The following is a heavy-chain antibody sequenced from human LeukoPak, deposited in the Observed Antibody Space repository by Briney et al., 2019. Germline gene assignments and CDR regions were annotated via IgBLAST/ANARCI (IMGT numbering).Heavy chain of an antibody. Sequence: SQTLSLTCAISGDSVSSNSAAWNWIRQSPSRGLEWLGRTYYRSKWYNDYAVSVKSRITINPDTSKNQFSLQLNSVTPENTAVYYCARQAGSWYDVRFDYWGQGTLVTVSS. CDR1: GDSVSSNSAA. CDR3: ARQAGSWYDVRFDY. J-gene: IGHJ4*02. D-gene: IGHD6-13*01. V-gene: IGHV6-1*01. CDR2: TYYRSKWYN.